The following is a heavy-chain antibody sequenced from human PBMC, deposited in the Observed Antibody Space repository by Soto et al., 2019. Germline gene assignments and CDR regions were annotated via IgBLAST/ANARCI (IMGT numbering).Heavy chain of an antibody. CDR1: GFTFSTYW. Sequence: EVQLVESGGDLVQPGGSLRLSCAASGFTFSTYWMHWIRQGPGKGLVWVSRITGDGSSTSYADSVKGRFTISRDNAQNTVYLQKNSLRAEDTAGYYCARGGYGALYFDLWGRGNLVTVSS. CDR3: ARGGYGALYFDL. J-gene: IGHJ2*01. D-gene: IGHD5-18*01. V-gene: IGHV3-74*01. CDR2: ITGDGSST.